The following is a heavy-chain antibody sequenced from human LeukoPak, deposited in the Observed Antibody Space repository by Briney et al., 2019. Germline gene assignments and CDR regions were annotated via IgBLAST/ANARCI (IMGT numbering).Heavy chain of an antibody. D-gene: IGHD2-15*01. CDR3: AKAMVVAATRIAYYFDY. Sequence: PGGSLRLSCAASGFTFSSYAMNWVRQAPGKGLEWVPAISGSGGSTYYADSVKGRFTISRDNSKNTLYLQMNSLRAEDTAVYYCAKAMVVAATRIAYYFDYWGQGTLVTVSS. CDR2: ISGSGGST. CDR1: GFTFSSYA. V-gene: IGHV3-23*01. J-gene: IGHJ4*02.